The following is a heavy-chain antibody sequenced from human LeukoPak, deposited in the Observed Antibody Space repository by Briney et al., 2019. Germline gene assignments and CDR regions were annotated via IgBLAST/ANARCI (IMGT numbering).Heavy chain of an antibody. V-gene: IGHV4-59*08. CDR3: ARRGRGWYLQAFDI. Sequence: SETLSLTCAVCGGSFSSYYWSWIRQPPGKGLEGIGYIYYSGSTNYNPSLKSRVTISVDTSKNQFSLKLSSVTAADTAVYYCARRGRGWYLQAFDIWGQGTMDTVSS. D-gene: IGHD6-19*01. J-gene: IGHJ3*02. CDR2: IYYSGST. CDR1: GGSFSSYY.